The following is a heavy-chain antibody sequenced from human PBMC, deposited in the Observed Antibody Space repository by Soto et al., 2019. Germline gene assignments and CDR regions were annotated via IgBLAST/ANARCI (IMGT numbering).Heavy chain of an antibody. CDR3: ARPHGGSSGWDNWFDP. CDR1: WGPSGNRGCR. CDR2: IYHSGRH. V-gene: IGHV4-30-2*02. D-gene: IGHD6-25*01. Sequence: TLSPNCTVSWGPSGNRGCRRSLVPQPPGKGLEWNGYIYHSGRHYYNPSLKSRVTISVDRSKNQFSLKLSSVTAADTAVYYCARPHGGSSGWDNWFDPWGQGTLVTVSS. J-gene: IGHJ5*02.